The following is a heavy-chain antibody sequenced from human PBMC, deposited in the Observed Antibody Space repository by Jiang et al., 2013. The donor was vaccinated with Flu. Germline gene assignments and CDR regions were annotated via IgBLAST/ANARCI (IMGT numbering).Heavy chain of an antibody. CDR2: ISTYNGNT. D-gene: IGHD2/OR15-2a*01. J-gene: IGHJ6*02. CDR3: AKDGGHYSDSNSREPYYYGMDV. Sequence: YGAEVKKPGASVKVSCKASDYDFDNYGLSWIRQAPGQGLEWMGWISTYNGNTNYAQKFLDRFTMATDTSASTMYMELRSLTSDDTAVYYCAKDGGHYSDSNSREPYYYGMDVVGQGTTVTVSS. V-gene: IGHV1-18*01. CDR1: DYDFDNYG.